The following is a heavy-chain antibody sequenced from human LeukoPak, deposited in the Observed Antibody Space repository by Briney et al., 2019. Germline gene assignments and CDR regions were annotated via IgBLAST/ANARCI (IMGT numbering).Heavy chain of an antibody. CDR1: GFTFSNAW. CDR3: ATDFYDST. J-gene: IGHJ5*02. CDR2: IRSNSDGGTI. D-gene: IGHD3-22*01. Sequence: GGSLRLSCATSGFTFSNAWMNWVRQAPGKGLEWVGRIRSNSDGGTIDYTAPVKGRFTLSRDDSKTTLYLQMNSLQTEDTAVYYCATDFYDSTWGQGTLVTVSS. V-gene: IGHV3-15*07.